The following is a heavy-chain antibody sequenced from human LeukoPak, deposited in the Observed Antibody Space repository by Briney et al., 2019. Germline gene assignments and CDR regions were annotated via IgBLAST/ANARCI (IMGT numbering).Heavy chain of an antibody. J-gene: IGHJ4*02. CDR1: GFTFSSYW. D-gene: IGHD6-13*01. V-gene: IGHV3-7*01. CDR2: IKQDGSEK. CDR3: ARDSSSWYNYFDY. Sequence: GGSLRLSCAASGFTFSSYWMSWVRQDPGKGLEWVANIKQDGSEKYYVDSVKGRFTISRDNAKNSLYLQMNSLRAEDTAVYYCARDSSSWYNYFDYWGQGTLVTVSS.